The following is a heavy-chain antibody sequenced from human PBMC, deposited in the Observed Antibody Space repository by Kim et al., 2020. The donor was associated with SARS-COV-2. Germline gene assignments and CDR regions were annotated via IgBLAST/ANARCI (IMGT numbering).Heavy chain of an antibody. CDR1: GFSINAYE. D-gene: IGHD2-15*01. CDR3: AREDCSGGIHCSPFNYGMDV. CDR2: ISSSGSTI. Sequence: GGSLRLSCVASGFSINAYEMSWVRQAPGKGLEWVSYISSSGSTIYYANSVKGRFTISRDNAKNSLYLQMNSLRAEDTAVYYCAREDCSGGIHCSPFNYGMDVWGQGTPVTVSS. V-gene: IGHV3-48*03. J-gene: IGHJ6*02.